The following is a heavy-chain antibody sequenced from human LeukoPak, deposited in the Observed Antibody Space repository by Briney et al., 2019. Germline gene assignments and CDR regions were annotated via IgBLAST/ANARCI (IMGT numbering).Heavy chain of an antibody. D-gene: IGHD6-13*01. Sequence: HGESLKISCKGSGSSFTSYWISWVRQLPGKGLEWMGRIDPSDSYTNYSPSFQGHVTISADKSISTAYLQWSSLKASDTAMYYCARRAAAGTWLLYYGMDVWGKGTTVTVSS. J-gene: IGHJ6*04. V-gene: IGHV5-10-1*01. CDR1: GSSFTSYW. CDR2: IDPSDSYT. CDR3: ARRAAAGTWLLYYGMDV.